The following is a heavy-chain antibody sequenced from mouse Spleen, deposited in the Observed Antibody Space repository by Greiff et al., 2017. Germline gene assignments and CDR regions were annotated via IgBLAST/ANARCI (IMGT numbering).Heavy chain of an antibody. CDR1: GYTFTDYY. CDR2: INPNNGGT. D-gene: IGHD2-1*01. V-gene: IGHV1-26*01. CDR3: ARNLLYYYAMDY. Sequence: EVKLQESGPELVKPGASVKISCKASGYTFTDYYMNWVKQSHGKSLEWIGDINPNNGGTSYNQKFKGKATLTVDKSSSTAYMELRSLTSEDSAVYYCARNLLYYYAMDYWGQGTSVTVSS. J-gene: IGHJ4*01.